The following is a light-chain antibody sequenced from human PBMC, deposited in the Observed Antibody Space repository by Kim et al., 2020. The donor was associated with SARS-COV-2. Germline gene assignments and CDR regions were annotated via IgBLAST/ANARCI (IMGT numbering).Light chain of an antibody. V-gene: IGLV7-43*01. CDR1: TGAVTSGYY. J-gene: IGLJ3*02. CDR2: TTS. Sequence: PGGTATLPWASSTGAVTSGYYPSWFQQKPGQAPRPLIYTTSNKHSWTPARFSGSLLGGKAALTLSGVQPEDEAEYYCVLYYRDAWVFGGGTQLTVL. CDR3: VLYYRDAWV.